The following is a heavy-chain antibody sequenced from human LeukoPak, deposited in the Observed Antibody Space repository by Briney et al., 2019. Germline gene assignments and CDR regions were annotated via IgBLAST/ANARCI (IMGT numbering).Heavy chain of an antibody. Sequence: SETLSLTCAVYGVSFSGYYWSWIRQPPGKGLEWIGEINHSGSTNYNPSLKSRVTISVDTSKNQFSLKLSSVTAADTAVYYCARYSIAAAWNYYYGMDVWGQGTTVTVSS. D-gene: IGHD6-13*01. CDR1: GVSFSGYY. V-gene: IGHV4-34*01. CDR3: ARYSIAAAWNYYYGMDV. J-gene: IGHJ6*02. CDR2: INHSGST.